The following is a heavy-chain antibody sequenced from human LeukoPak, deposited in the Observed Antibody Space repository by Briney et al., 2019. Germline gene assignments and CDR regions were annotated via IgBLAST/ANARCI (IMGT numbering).Heavy chain of an antibody. CDR2: ISGSGGST. Sequence: GGCLRLSRAASRFTLSSYAMSWVRQAPGKGVEWVSAISGSGGSTYYADSVKGRFTISRDNSKNTLYLQINSLRAEDTAVYYCAKDFCLEPTAFYIWGQGTMVTVSS. D-gene: IGHD3-9*01. CDR3: AKDFCLEPTAFYI. V-gene: IGHV3-23*01. J-gene: IGHJ3*02. CDR1: RFTLSSYA.